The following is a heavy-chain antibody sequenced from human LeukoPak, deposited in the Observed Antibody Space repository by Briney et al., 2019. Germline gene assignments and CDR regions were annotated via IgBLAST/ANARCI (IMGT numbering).Heavy chain of an antibody. CDR1: GYTFTSYA. J-gene: IGHJ6*02. CDR2: MNTNSGNT. D-gene: IGHD5-12*01. V-gene: IGHV1-8*01. Sequence: ASVNVSCKASGYTFTSYAINWVRQATGQGREWMGWMNTNSGNTGYAQKFQGRVTMTRNTSISTAYMELSSLRSEDTAVYYCAREETVATLRKAHGYYYYYGMDVWGQGTTVTVSS. CDR3: AREETVATLRKAHGYYYYYGMDV.